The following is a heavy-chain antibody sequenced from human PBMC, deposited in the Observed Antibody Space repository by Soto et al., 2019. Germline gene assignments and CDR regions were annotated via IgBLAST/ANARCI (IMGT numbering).Heavy chain of an antibody. D-gene: IGHD6-13*01. V-gene: IGHV3-30-3*01. CDR2: ISYDGSNK. J-gene: IGHJ4*02. Sequence: GGSLRLSCAASGFTFSRYAIHWVRQAPGKGLEWVAVISYDGSNKYYADSVKGRFTISRDNSKNTLYLQMNSLRREDTAVYYCARDPSAGYSSSWYREPSFDYWGQGTLVTVSS. CDR3: ARDPSAGYSSSWYREPSFDY. CDR1: GFTFSRYA.